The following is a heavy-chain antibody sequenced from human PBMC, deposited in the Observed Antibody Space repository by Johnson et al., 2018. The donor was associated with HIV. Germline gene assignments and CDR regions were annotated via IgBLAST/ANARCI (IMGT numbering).Heavy chain of an antibody. Sequence: QVQLVESGGGVVQPGGSLRLSCAASGFTFSTYGMYWVRQAPGKGLEWVAFIRYDGSNKYYADSVKGRFTISRDNSKNTLYLQMKSLRAEDTAVYYCSTDILFATARSDHDAFDTWGQGTMVTVSS. CDR1: GFTFSTYG. CDR2: IRYDGSNK. D-gene: IGHD3-9*01. CDR3: STDILFATARSDHDAFDT. V-gene: IGHV3-30*02. J-gene: IGHJ3*02.